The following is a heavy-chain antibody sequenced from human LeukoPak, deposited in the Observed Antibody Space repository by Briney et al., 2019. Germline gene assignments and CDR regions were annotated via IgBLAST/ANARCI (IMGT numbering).Heavy chain of an antibody. Sequence: QPGRSLRLPCAASGFTFDDYAMHWVRQAPGKGLEWVSGISWNSGSIGYADSVKGRFTISRDNAKNSLYLQMNSLRAEDTALYYCAKDIGATCSAFDYWGQGTLVTVSS. J-gene: IGHJ4*02. D-gene: IGHD5-12*01. CDR1: GFTFDDYA. CDR2: ISWNSGSI. CDR3: AKDIGATCSAFDY. V-gene: IGHV3-9*01.